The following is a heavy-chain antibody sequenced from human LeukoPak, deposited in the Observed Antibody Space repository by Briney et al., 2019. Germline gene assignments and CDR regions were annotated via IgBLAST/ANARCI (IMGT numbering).Heavy chain of an antibody. J-gene: IGHJ4*02. V-gene: IGHV3-23*01. CDR3: AKDPAAGTPGIFDY. CDR1: GFTFSSYA. Sequence: GRSLRLSCAASGFTFSSYAMSWVRQAPWKGLEWVSAISGSGGSTYYADSVKGRFTISRDNSKNTLYLQMNSLRAEDTAVYYCAKDPAAGTPGIFDYWGQGTLVTVSS. CDR2: ISGSGGST. D-gene: IGHD6-13*01.